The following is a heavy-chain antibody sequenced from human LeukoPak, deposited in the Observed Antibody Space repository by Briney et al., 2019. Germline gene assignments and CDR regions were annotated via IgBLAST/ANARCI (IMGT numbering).Heavy chain of an antibody. CDR2: INPSGGST. CDR1: GYTFTSYY. J-gene: IGHJ4*02. CDR3: ARDLRVAIDY. Sequence: GASVKVSCKASGYTFTSYYMHWVRQAPGQGLEWIGIINPSGGSTSYAQKLQGRVTMTTDTSTSAAYMELRSLRSDDTAVYYCARDLRVAIDYWGQGTLVTVSS. D-gene: IGHD2-15*01. V-gene: IGHV1-46*01.